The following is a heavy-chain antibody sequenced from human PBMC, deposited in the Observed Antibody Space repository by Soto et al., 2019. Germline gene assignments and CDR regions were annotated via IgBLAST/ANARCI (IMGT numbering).Heavy chain of an antibody. J-gene: IGHJ6*02. V-gene: IGHV3-30*18. CDR2: ISYDGSYK. D-gene: IGHD3-3*01. Sequence: GGSLRLSCAASGFTFSNYGMHWVRQAPGKGLEWVAVISYDGSYKYYADSVKGRFTISRDNSKNTLYLQMNSLRAEDTAVFYCAKDRIKDYDFWSGYPGPGNYYFYGLDVWGQGTTVTVSS. CDR1: GFTFSNYG. CDR3: AKDRIKDYDFWSGYPGPGNYYFYGLDV.